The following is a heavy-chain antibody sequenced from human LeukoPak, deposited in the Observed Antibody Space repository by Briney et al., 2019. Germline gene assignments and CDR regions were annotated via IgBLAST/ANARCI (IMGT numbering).Heavy chain of an antibody. Sequence: KTSETLSLTCTVSGYSISSGYYWGWIRQPPGKGLEWIGSIYHSGSTYYNPSLKSRVTISVDTSKNQFSLKLSSVTAADTAVYYCARDRPRLRGYSYGYYYYMDVWGKGTTVTVSS. CDR1: GYSISSGYY. J-gene: IGHJ6*03. CDR3: ARDRPRLRGYSYGYYYYMDV. V-gene: IGHV4-38-2*02. D-gene: IGHD5-18*01. CDR2: IYHSGST.